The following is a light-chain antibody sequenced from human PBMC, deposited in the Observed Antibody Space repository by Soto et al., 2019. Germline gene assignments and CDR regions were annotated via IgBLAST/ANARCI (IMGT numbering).Light chain of an antibody. CDR2: AAS. CDR1: QGVGNW. Sequence: DVQMTQSPSSVSASVGDRVTITCLASQGVGNWLAWYQHKPGKAPKLLIYAASTLQSGVPSRFSGNGSGTDFTLTISSLQTEDFATYSCQQANTFPVTFGPGTKVDI. CDR3: QQANTFPVT. J-gene: IGKJ3*01. V-gene: IGKV1D-12*01.